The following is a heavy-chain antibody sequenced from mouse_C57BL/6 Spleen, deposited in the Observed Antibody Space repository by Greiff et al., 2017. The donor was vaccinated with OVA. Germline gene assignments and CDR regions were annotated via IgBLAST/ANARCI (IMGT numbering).Heavy chain of an antibody. CDR1: GFTFSSYA. CDR3: TRGTAQAYYFDY. Sequence: EVQRVESGEGLVKPGGSLKLSCAASGFTFSSYAMSWVRQTPEKRLEWVAYISSGGDYIYYADTVKGRFTISRDNARNTLYLQMSSLKSEDTAMDYCTRGTAQAYYFDYWGQGTTLTVSS. V-gene: IGHV5-9-1*02. CDR2: ISSGGDYI. D-gene: IGHD3-2*02. J-gene: IGHJ2*01.